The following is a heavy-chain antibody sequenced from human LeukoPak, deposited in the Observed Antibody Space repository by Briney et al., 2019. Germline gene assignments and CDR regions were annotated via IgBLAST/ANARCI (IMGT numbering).Heavy chain of an antibody. CDR2: INHSGST. J-gene: IGHJ4*02. CDR1: GGSFSGYY. Sequence: SETLSLTCAAYGGSFSGYYWSWIRQPPGKGLEWIGEINHSGSTNYNPSLKSRVTISVDTSKNQFSLKLSSVTAADTAVYYCARGIVVVPAAISLSRPGARFDYWGQGTLVTVSS. CDR3: ARGIVVVPAAISLSRPGARFDY. V-gene: IGHV4-34*01. D-gene: IGHD2-2*02.